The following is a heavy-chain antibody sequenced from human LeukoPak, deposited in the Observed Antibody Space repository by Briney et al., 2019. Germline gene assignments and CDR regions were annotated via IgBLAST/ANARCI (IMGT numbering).Heavy chain of an antibody. Sequence: SETLSLTCAVYGGSFRGYYWSWIRQPPGKGLEWIGEINHSGSTNYNPSLKSRVTISVDTSKNQFSLKLSSVTAADTAVYYCARGGYCSSTSCSHALTYHYYYGMDVWGQGTTVTVSS. CDR1: GGSFRGYY. J-gene: IGHJ6*02. V-gene: IGHV4-34*01. D-gene: IGHD2-2*01. CDR2: INHSGST. CDR3: ARGGYCSSTSCSHALTYHYYYGMDV.